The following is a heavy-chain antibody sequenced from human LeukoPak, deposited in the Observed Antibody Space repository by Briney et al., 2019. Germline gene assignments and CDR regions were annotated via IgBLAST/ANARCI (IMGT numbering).Heavy chain of an antibody. J-gene: IGHJ4*02. D-gene: IGHD2-2*01. V-gene: IGHV3-23*01. CDR3: ANNHCSSTSCYLAWGPRYYFDY. CDR1: GFTFSSYG. CDR2: ISGSGGST. Sequence: GGSLRLSCAASGFTFSSYGMSWVRQAPGKGLEWVSAISGSGGSTYYADSVKGRFTISRDNSKNTLYLQMNSLRAEDTAVYYCANNHCSSTSCYLAWGPRYYFDYWGQGTLVTVSS.